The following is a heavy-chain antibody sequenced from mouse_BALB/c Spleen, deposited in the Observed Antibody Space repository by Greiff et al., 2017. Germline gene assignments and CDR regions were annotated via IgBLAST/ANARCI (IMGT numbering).Heavy chain of an antibody. J-gene: IGHJ3*01. V-gene: IGHV14-3*02. Sequence: VQLQQSGAELVKPGASVKLSCTASGFHIKDTYMHWVKQRPEQGLEWIGRIDPANGNTKYDPKFQGKATITADTSSNTAYLQLSSLTSEDTAVYYCATPTGTGFAYWGQGTLVTVSA. CDR2: IDPANGNT. D-gene: IGHD4-1*02. CDR1: GFHIKDTY. CDR3: ATPTGTGFAY.